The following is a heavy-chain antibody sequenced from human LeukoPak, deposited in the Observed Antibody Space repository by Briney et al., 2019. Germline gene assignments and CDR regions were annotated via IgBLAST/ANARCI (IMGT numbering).Heavy chain of an antibody. V-gene: IGHV4-34*01. J-gene: IGHJ6*03. Sequence: GSLRLSCAASGFTFSSYSMNWVRQPPGKGLEWIGEINHSGSTNYNPSLKSRVTISVDTSKNQFSLKLSSVTAADTAVYYCARGNTPVYYGSGSYYNRFHYYYYMDVWGKGTTVTVSS. D-gene: IGHD3-10*01. CDR1: GFTFSSYS. CDR2: INHSGST. CDR3: ARGNTPVYYGSGSYYNRFHYYYYMDV.